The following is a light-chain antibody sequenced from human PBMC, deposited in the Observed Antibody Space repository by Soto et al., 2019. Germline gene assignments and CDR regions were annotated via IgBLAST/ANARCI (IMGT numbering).Light chain of an antibody. J-gene: IGKJ1*01. CDR2: GAS. CDR1: QSVSSN. CDR3: QQYDIWPQT. V-gene: IGKV3-15*01. Sequence: EIVLTQSPATLSVSPGERATLSCRASQSVSSNLAWYQQKPGQAPRLLIYGASTRATGIPARFSGSGSGTEFTLTISSLQPEDFAVYYCQQYDIWPQTFGQGTKVE.